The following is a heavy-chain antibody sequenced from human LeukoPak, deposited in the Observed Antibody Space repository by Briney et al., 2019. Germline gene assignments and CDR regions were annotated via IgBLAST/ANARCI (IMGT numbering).Heavy chain of an antibody. J-gene: IGHJ5*02. CDR3: ARDSHYYNSSGYGGYWFDP. D-gene: IGHD3-22*01. CDR2: IYTGGST. Sequence: PSQTLSLTCTVSGGSVSSGSYYWSWIRQPAGKGLEWIWRIYTGGSTNYNPSLKSRVTISVDTSKNQFSLKLSSVTAADTAVYYCARDSHYYNSSGYGGYWFDPWGQGTLVTVSS. V-gene: IGHV4-61*02. CDR1: GGSVSSGSYY.